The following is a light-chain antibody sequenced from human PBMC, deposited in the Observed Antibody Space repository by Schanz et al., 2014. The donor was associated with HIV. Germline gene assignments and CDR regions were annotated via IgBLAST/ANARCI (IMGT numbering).Light chain of an antibody. CDR3: QQLNSYPHT. V-gene: IGKV1-9*01. Sequence: DTQMTQSPSTVSASVGDRVTITCRASQGIGSYLGWYQQKPGKAPKVLIYAASTLQSGVPSRFSGSGSGTDFTLTISSLQPEDFATYYCQQLNSYPHTFGGGAKVEIK. CDR2: AAS. J-gene: IGKJ4*01. CDR1: QGIGSY.